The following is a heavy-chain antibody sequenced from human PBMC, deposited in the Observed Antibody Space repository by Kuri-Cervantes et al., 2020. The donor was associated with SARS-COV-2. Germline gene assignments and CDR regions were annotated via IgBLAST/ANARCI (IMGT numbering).Heavy chain of an antibody. J-gene: IGHJ5*02. Sequence: SVKVSCKASGYTFTSYGISWVRQAPGQGLEWMGGIIPIFGTANYAQKFQGRVTITTDESTSTAYTELSSLRSEDTAVYYCAREGCSSTSCYSAWFDPWGQGTLVTVSS. CDR1: GYTFTSYG. CDR3: AREGCSSTSCYSAWFDP. V-gene: IGHV1-69*05. D-gene: IGHD2-2*01. CDR2: IIPIFGTA.